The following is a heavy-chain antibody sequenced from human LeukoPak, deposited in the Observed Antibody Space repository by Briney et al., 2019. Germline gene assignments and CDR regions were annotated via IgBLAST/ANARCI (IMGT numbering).Heavy chain of an antibody. V-gene: IGHV3-33*01. CDR2: IWYDGSNK. J-gene: IGHJ4*02. Sequence: GGSLRLSCAASGFTFSTQGMHWVRQAPGKGLEWVALIWYDGSNKYYADSVKGRFTISRDNSKNTLYLQINSLRVEDTAVYYCARDLRKGSYFDCWGQGTLVTVSS. D-gene: IGHD3-10*01. CDR3: ARDLRKGSYFDC. CDR1: GFTFSTQG.